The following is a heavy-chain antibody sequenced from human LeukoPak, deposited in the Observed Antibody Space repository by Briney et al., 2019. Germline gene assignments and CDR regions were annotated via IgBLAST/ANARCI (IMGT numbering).Heavy chain of an antibody. V-gene: IGHV3-7*01. CDR3: ARDCTGGSCHGYYSYYMDV. D-gene: IGHD2-15*01. CDR2: IKHDGSDK. J-gene: IGHJ6*03. Sequence: GGSLRLSCAGYGFSFSSFWMSWVRQAPGKGLEWVAKIKHDGSDKYYVDSVKGRFTISRDNTKNSLSLQMDSLRAEDTAVYYCARDCTGGSCHGYYSYYMDVWGKGTTVTVSS. CDR1: GFSFSSFW.